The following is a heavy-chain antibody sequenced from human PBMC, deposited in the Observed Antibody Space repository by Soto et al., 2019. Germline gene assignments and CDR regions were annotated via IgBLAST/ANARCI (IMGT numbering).Heavy chain of an antibody. V-gene: IGHV1-69*02. Sequence: QVQLVQSGAEVKKPGSSVKVSCKASGDTFNFYTINWVRQAPGLGLEWMGRFNPILSFSNSALKFQGRVTLTADKSTSTDYMVLSSLRSEDTAIYYCAPSFGSGSRAFAYWGQGALVTVSS. CDR3: APSFGSGSRAFAY. CDR1: GDTFNFYT. D-gene: IGHD3-10*01. CDR2: FNPILSFS. J-gene: IGHJ4*02.